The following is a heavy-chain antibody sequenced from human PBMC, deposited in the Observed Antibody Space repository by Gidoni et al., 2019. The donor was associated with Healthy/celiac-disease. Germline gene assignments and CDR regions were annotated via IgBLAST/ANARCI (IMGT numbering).Heavy chain of an antibody. CDR1: GGSISSYY. CDR3: ARTYPLNKNRQLVPSSFDY. V-gene: IGHV4-59*01. Sequence: QVQLQESGPGLVKPSETLSLTCTVSGGSISSYYRLWIRQPPGKGLEWIGYIYYSGSTNYNPSLKSRVTISVDTSKNQFSLKLSSVTAADTAVYYCARTYPLNKNRQLVPSSFDYWGQGTLVTVSS. J-gene: IGHJ4*02. CDR2: IYYSGST. D-gene: IGHD6-13*01.